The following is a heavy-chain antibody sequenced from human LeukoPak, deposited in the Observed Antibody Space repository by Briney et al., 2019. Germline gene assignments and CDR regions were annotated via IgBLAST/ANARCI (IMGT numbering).Heavy chain of an antibody. V-gene: IGHV3-23*01. D-gene: IGHD3-22*01. J-gene: IGHJ4*02. Sequence: SGGSLRLSCAASGFTFSSYAMSWVRQAPGKGLEWVSAISGSGGSTYYADSVKTRFTISRDTSKNTLYLQMNSLRAEDTAVYYCAKANYDSRRGPDSDYWGQGTLVTVSS. CDR2: ISGSGGST. CDR3: AKANYDSRRGPDSDY. CDR1: GFTFSSYA.